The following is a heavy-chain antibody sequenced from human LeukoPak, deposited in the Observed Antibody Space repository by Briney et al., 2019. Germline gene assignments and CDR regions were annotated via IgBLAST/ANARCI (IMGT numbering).Heavy chain of an antibody. Sequence: PSETLSLTCTVSGGSISSYYWSWIRQPPGKGPEWIGYIYYSGSTNYNPSLKSRVTISVDTSKNQFSLKLSSVTAADTAVYYCAREGTYYYDSSGYSTDAFDIWGQGTMVTVSS. CDR1: GGSISSYY. CDR2: IYYSGST. V-gene: IGHV4-59*01. CDR3: AREGTYYYDSSGYSTDAFDI. D-gene: IGHD3-22*01. J-gene: IGHJ3*02.